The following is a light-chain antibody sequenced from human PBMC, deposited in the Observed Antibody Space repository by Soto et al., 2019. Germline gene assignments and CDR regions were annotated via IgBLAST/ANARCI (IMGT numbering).Light chain of an antibody. V-gene: IGLV2-14*01. CDR2: GVS. Sequence: QSALTQPASVSGSPGQSITISCTGTSSDIGAYNFVSWYQHHPGKAPKLMISGVSNRPSGVSNRFSGSKSGDTASLTISGLQAEDEADYYCSSYTTDNTMVFGGGTKLTVL. CDR1: SSDIGAYNF. CDR3: SSYTTDNTMV. J-gene: IGLJ2*01.